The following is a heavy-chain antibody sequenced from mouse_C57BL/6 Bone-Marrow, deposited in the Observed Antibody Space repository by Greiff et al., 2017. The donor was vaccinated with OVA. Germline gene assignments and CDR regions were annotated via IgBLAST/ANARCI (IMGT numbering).Heavy chain of an antibody. CDR2: SDPETGDT. CDR1: GFNIKDDY. J-gene: IGHJ4*01. V-gene: IGHV14-4*01. D-gene: IGHD1-1*01. Sequence: EVQLQQSGAELVRPGASVKLSCTASGFNIKDDYMHWVKQRPEQGLEWIGWSDPETGDTAYASKFQGKATITAATSSNSAYLQHSSLTSEDTAVYYWTTRDYYGSSYVSVYAMDDWGQGTSVTVSS. CDR3: TTRDYYGSSYVSVYAMDD.